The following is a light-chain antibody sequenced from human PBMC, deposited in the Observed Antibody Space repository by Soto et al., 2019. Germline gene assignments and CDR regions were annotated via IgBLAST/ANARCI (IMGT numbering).Light chain of an antibody. Sequence: EIVMTQSPGTLSVSPGERATLSWRASQTVSRHLAWYQQKPGQAPRLLIFGASTRATGIPDRFSGSGSGTDFTLTISSLQSADFAVYYCQQYNTWPLITFGPGTRLEIK. CDR3: QQYNTWPLIT. V-gene: IGKV3-15*01. CDR1: QTVSRH. CDR2: GAS. J-gene: IGKJ5*01.